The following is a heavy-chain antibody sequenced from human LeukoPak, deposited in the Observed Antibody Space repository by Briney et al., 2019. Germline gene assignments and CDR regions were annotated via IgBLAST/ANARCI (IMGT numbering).Heavy chain of an antibody. J-gene: IGHJ4*02. CDR3: ARGERD. CDR2: INHSGST. Sequence: SETLSLTCAVYGGSFSGYYWSWIRQPPGKGLEWIGEINHSGSTNYNPSLKSRVTISVDTSKNQFSLKLSSVTAADTAVYYCARGERDWGQGTLVTVSS. CDR1: GGSFSGYY. D-gene: IGHD2-21*01. V-gene: IGHV4-34*01.